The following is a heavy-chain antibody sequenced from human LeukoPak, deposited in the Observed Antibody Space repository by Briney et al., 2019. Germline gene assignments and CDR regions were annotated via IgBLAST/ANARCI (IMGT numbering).Heavy chain of an antibody. J-gene: IGHJ4*02. CDR2: IKPDGSEK. Sequence: GGSLRLSCAASGFTLSNYWMSWVRQAPGKGLEWVANIKPDGSEKYYVDSVKGRFTVSRDNAKNSLYLQMNSLRAEDTAVYYCAKDPRSGSYFDYWGQGTLVTVFS. CDR1: GFTLSNYW. CDR3: AKDPRSGSYFDY. D-gene: IGHD1-26*01. V-gene: IGHV3-7*01.